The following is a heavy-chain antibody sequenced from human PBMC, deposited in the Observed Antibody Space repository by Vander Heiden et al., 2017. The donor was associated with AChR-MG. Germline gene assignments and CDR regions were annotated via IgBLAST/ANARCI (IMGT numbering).Heavy chain of an antibody. CDR2: ISGNGDIT. Sequence: EVQLLESGGGLVQPGGSLRLSCAASGFTFSSYAMNWVRQAPGKGLEWVSVISGNGDITYYADSVKGRFTISRDNSQKTIFLQMSNLRAEDSAVYYCAKDLTFDYDVGGCLVSWGQGTQGTVSS. V-gene: IGHV3-23*01. D-gene: IGHD3-16*01. CDR3: AKDLTFDYDVGGCLVS. CDR1: GFTFSSYA. J-gene: IGHJ5*02.